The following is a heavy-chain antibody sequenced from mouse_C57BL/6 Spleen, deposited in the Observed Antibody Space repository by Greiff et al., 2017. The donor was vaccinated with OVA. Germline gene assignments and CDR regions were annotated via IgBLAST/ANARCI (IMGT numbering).Heavy chain of an antibody. CDR1: GYTFTSYW. V-gene: IGHV1-69*01. J-gene: IGHJ3*01. D-gene: IGHD1-1*01. CDR2: IDPSDSYT. CDR3: ARAADYYGSSYEAY. Sequence: VQLQQPGAELVMPGASVKLSCKASGYTFTSYWMHWVKQRPGQGLEWIGEIDPSDSYTNYNQKFKGKSTLTVDKSSSTAYMQLSSLTSEDSAVYYCARAADYYGSSYEAYWGQGTLVTVSA.